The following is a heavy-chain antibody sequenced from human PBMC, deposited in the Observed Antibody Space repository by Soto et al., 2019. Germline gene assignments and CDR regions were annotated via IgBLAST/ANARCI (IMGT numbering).Heavy chain of an antibody. J-gene: IGHJ4*02. CDR1: GFTVDDYA. V-gene: IGHV3-9*01. D-gene: IGHD2-21*02. CDR2: ISANGDNK. Sequence: GGSLRLSCVASGFTVDDYAMHWVRQAPGKGLEWVSGISANGDNKDYADSVKGRFTISRDNAKNSLFLQMNSLRPEDTALYYCAKDVKWGGMTTIHYFDSWGQGTQVTVSS. CDR3: AKDVKWGGMTTIHYFDS.